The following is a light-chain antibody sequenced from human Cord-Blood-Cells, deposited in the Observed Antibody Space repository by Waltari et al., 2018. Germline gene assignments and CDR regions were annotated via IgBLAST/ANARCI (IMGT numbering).Light chain of an antibody. V-gene: IGKV1-9*01. CDR3: QQLNSYPIT. Sequence: IQLTQSPSFLSASVGDRVTITRRASQGISSYLAWYQQKPGKAPKLLIYAASTLQSGVPSRFSGSGSGTEFTLTISSLQPEDFATYYCQQLNSYPITFGQGTRLEIK. J-gene: IGKJ5*01. CDR2: AAS. CDR1: QGISSY.